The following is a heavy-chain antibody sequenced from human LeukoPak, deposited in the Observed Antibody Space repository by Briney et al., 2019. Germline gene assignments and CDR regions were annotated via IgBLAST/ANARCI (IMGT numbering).Heavy chain of an antibody. D-gene: IGHD5-12*01. CDR1: GFTFSSYE. Sequence: GGSLRLSCAASGFTFSSYEMNWVRQAPGKGLEWVSYISSIGSTIYYADSVKGRFTISRDNAKNSLYLQMNSLRAEDTAVYYCARVSHSGYDYFYWGQGTLVTVSS. V-gene: IGHV3-48*03. CDR2: ISSIGSTI. CDR3: ARVSHSGYDYFY. J-gene: IGHJ4*02.